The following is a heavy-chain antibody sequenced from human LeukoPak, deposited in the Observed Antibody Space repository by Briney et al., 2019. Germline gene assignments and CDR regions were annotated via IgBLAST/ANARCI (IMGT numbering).Heavy chain of an antibody. V-gene: IGHV4-38-2*01. J-gene: IGHJ4*02. CDR1: GYSISSGYY. Sequence: SETLSLTCAVSGYSISSGYYWGWIRQPPGKGLEWIGTIYHSGSTYYNPSLQSRVTISVDTSKNQFSLKLSSVTAADTAVYYCARVGRVWLRTNDYWGQGILVTVSS. CDR2: IYHSGST. D-gene: IGHD5-24*01. CDR3: ARVGRVWLRTNDY.